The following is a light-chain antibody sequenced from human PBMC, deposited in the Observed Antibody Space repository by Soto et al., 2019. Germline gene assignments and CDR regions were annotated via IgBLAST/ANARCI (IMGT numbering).Light chain of an antibody. V-gene: IGLV2-14*01. Sequence: QSALTQPASVSGSPGQSITISRTGTSSDVGRYNYVPWYQQHPGKAPKLMIYDVSNRPSGVSNRFSGSKSGNTASLTISGLQAEDEADYYCSSYTSSSTYVFGTGTKVTVL. CDR2: DVS. CDR1: SSDVGRYNY. J-gene: IGLJ1*01. CDR3: SSYTSSSTYV.